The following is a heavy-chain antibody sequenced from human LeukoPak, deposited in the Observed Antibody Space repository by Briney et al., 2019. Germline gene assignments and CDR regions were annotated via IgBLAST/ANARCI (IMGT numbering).Heavy chain of an antibody. CDR3: AKDRTQQPYGIFDY. D-gene: IGHD6-13*01. Sequence: QPGGSLRLSCAASGFTFNIYAMTWVRQDPGKGLEWVSAIGGSGDRTYYADSVKGRFTISRDNSKNTLYLQVNSLRAEDTAVYYCAKDRTQQPYGIFDYWGQGTLVTVSS. J-gene: IGHJ4*02. CDR1: GFTFNIYA. CDR2: IGGSGDRT. V-gene: IGHV3-23*01.